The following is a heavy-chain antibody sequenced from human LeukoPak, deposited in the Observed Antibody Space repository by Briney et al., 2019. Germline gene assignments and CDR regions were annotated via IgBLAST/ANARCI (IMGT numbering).Heavy chain of an antibody. CDR3: AKAGSSGWYGDY. J-gene: IGHJ4*02. CDR1: GFTFSSYG. Sequence: PGGSLRLSCAASGFTFSSYGMHWVRQAPGKGLEWVGFIRYDGSNKYYADYVKGRFTISRDNSKNTLYLQMNSLRAEDTAVYYCAKAGSSGWYGDYWGQGTLVTVSS. CDR2: IRYDGSNK. V-gene: IGHV3-30*02. D-gene: IGHD6-19*01.